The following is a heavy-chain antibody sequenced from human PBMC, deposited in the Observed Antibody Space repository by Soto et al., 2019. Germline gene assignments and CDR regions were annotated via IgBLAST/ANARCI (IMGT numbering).Heavy chain of an antibody. CDR2: ISYDGSNQ. CDR3: AKDQASGQGSFDS. Sequence: GGSLRLSCAASGFTFNIYGMHWVRQAPDKGLEWVALISYDGSNQYYADSVKGRFTISRDNSKNTLFLQMNSLRADDTAVYYCAKDQASGQGSFDSWGQGTLVTVS. CDR1: GFTFNIYG. J-gene: IGHJ4*02. V-gene: IGHV3-30*18.